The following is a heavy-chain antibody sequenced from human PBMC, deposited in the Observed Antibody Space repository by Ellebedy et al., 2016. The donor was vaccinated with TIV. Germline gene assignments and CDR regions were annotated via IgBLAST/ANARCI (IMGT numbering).Heavy chain of an antibody. Sequence: AASVKVSCKASGYTFTNYYMHWVRQAPGQGLEWMGIINPSGGSTSYAQKFQGRVTMTRDTSTSTVYMELSSLRSEDTAVYYCARDSSGNNDFGYWGQGTLVTVSS. V-gene: IGHV1-46*01. J-gene: IGHJ4*02. CDR2: INPSGGST. CDR3: ARDSSGNNDFGY. CDR1: GYTFTNYY. D-gene: IGHD2/OR15-2a*01.